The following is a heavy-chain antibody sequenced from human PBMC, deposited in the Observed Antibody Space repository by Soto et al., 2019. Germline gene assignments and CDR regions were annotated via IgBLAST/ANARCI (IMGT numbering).Heavy chain of an antibody. CDR3: ARDAGKGVAPDY. CDR2: IWYDGSKK. D-gene: IGHD6-19*01. J-gene: IGHJ4*02. V-gene: IGHV3-33*01. CDR1: GFSFSNNG. Sequence: QVQLVESGGGVVQPGRSLRLSCSASGFSFSNNGMHWVRQAPGKGLEWVAVIWYDGSKKHYGDSVRGRFTISRDDPKNTVYLQMDSLRVEDTAVYFCARDAGKGVAPDYWGQGTLVTVSS.